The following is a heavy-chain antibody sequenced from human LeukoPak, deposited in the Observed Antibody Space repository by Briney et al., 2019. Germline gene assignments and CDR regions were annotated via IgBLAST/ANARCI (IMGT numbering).Heavy chain of an antibody. CDR1: GGSISSTTYY. Sequence: PSETLSLTCIVSGGSISSTTYYWSWIRQPPGKGLEWIGYIYYSGSTNYNPSLKSRVTISVDTSKNQFSLKLSSVTAADTAVYYCARASLPATAIGYWGQGTLVTVSS. CDR2: IYYSGST. J-gene: IGHJ4*02. D-gene: IGHD2-2*01. CDR3: ARASLPATAIGY. V-gene: IGHV4-61*01.